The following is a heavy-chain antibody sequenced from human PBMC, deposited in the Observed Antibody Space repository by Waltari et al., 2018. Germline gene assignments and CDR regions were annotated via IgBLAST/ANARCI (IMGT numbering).Heavy chain of an antibody. CDR1: GGTFSSYG. CDR2: IIPILGIP. V-gene: IGHV1-69*09. CDR3: ARDLGYYDSSGPLDY. J-gene: IGHJ4*02. D-gene: IGHD3-22*01. Sequence: QVQLVQSGTEVTKPGSSVKFSCKASGGTFSSYGITWVRQAPGQGLEWMGRIIPILGIPNNVQKFQGRLTITADKSTSTVYMELSSLRSEDTAVYYCARDLGYYDSSGPLDYWGQGTLVTVSS.